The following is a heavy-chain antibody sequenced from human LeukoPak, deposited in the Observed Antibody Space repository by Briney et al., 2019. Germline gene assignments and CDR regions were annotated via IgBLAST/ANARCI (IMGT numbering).Heavy chain of an antibody. CDR1: GGSISSYD. V-gene: IGHV4-59*01. Sequence: PSETLSLTCTVSGGSISSYDWSWIRQPPGKGLEWIGYIYYSGSTNYNTSLKSRVTISVDTSKNQFSLKLSSVTAADTAVYYCARDDGDYYFDYWGQGTLVTVSS. J-gene: IGHJ4*02. CDR3: ARDDGDYYFDY. D-gene: IGHD4-17*01. CDR2: IYYSGST.